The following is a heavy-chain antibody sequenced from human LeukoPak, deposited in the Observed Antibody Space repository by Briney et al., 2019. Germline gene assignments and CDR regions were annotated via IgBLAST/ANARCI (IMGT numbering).Heavy chain of an antibody. CDR1: GFTFSSYW. J-gene: IGHJ4*02. Sequence: GGSLRLSCAASGFTFSSYWMSWVRQAPGKGLEGVANIKQDGSEKYYVDSVKGRFTISRDNAKNSLYLQMNSLRAEDTAVYYCARKGYSSSWYCDYWGQGTLVTVSS. CDR2: IKQDGSEK. D-gene: IGHD6-13*01. V-gene: IGHV3-7*01. CDR3: ARKGYSSSWYCDY.